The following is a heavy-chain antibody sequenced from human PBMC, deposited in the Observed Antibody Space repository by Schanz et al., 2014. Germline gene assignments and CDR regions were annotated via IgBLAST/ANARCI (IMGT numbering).Heavy chain of an antibody. CDR3: ARANYRRKINFDY. CDR2: ISASGGST. Sequence: QLVGSGGGLVKPGGSLRLSCAASGFTFSTYAMSWVRQAPGKGLEWVSTISASGGSTYYADSVKGRFTMSRDNSKNTLYLQMNSLRAEDTAVYYCARANYRRKINFDYWGRGTLVTVSS. V-gene: IGHV3-23*04. D-gene: IGHD3-10*01. J-gene: IGHJ4*02. CDR1: GFTFSTYA.